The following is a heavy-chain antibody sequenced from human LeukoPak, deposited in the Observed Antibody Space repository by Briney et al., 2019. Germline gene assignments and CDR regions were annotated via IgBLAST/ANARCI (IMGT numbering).Heavy chain of an antibody. V-gene: IGHV5-51*01. CDR1: GYIFTSNW. J-gene: IGHJ4*02. Sequence: GESLKISCKGSGYIFTSNWIGWVRQIPGKGVEGRWIIYPGDSYTIYRPSFQGQVTISADKSINTAYLQWSSLKASDTAMYYCARHVGEYSRSPFDCWGQGTLVTVSS. D-gene: IGHD6-6*01. CDR3: ARHVGEYSRSPFDC. CDR2: IYPGDSYT.